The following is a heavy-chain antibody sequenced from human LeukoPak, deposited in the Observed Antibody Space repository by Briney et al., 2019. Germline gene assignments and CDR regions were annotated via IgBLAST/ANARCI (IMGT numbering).Heavy chain of an antibody. J-gene: IGHJ4*02. D-gene: IGHD1-26*01. Sequence: GGSLRLSCAASGFTFSDYYMSWIRQAPGKGLEWVSYISSSSSYTNYADSVKGRFTISRDNAKNSLYLQMNSLRAEDTAVYYCTREKSSGSSNYWGQGTLVTVSS. CDR3: TREKSSGSSNY. CDR1: GFTFSDYY. V-gene: IGHV3-11*06. CDR2: ISSSSSYT.